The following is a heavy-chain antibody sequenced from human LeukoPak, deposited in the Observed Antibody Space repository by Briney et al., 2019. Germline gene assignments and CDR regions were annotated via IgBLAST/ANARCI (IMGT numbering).Heavy chain of an antibody. V-gene: IGHV3-30*03. Sequence: GGSLRLSCAASGFTFSSYSMNWVRQAPGKGLEWVAVISYDGSNKYYADSVKGRFTISRDNSKNTLYLQMNSLRAEDTAVYYCARGGGRVVAQPTYWGQGTLVTVSS. CDR1: GFTFSSYS. J-gene: IGHJ4*02. CDR3: ARGGGRVVAQPTY. CDR2: ISYDGSNK. D-gene: IGHD2-15*01.